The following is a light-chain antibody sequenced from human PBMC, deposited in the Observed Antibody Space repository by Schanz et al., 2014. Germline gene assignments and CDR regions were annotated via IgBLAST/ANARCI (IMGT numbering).Light chain of an antibody. Sequence: QSALTQPPSASGSLGQSVTISCTGTSSDVGGYNYVSWYQQHPGKAPKLMIYEGSKRPSGVSNRFSGSKSGNTASLTVSGLQDEDEADYYCCSYAGSSPSVVFGGGTKLTVL. CDR2: EGS. CDR1: SSDVGGYNY. CDR3: CSYAGSSPSVV. V-gene: IGLV2-8*01. J-gene: IGLJ2*01.